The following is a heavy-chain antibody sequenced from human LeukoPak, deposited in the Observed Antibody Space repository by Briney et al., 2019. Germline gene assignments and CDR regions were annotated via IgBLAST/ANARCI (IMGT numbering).Heavy chain of an antibody. Sequence: SETLSLTCTVSGGSISGSYWSWIRQPAGKGLEWIGRMYNSGTAYNPSLKSRVPMSLDVSKNQFSLKLNFVTAADTAVYYCTRVSFGPQIFDSWGHGTLVTVSS. J-gene: IGHJ4*01. V-gene: IGHV4-4*07. D-gene: IGHD3-3*01. CDR1: GGSISGSY. CDR3: TRVSFGPQIFDS. CDR2: MYNSGT.